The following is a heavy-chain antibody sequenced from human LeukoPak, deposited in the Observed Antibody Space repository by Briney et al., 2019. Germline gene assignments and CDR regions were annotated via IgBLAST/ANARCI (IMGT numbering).Heavy chain of an antibody. D-gene: IGHD6-19*01. Sequence: ASVKVSCKASGGTFSSYAISWVRQAPGQGLEWMGGIIPIFGTANYAQKFQGRVTITTDESTSTAYMELSSLRSEDTAVYYCARGSRYSSGRGAFDIWGQGTMVTVSS. J-gene: IGHJ3*02. V-gene: IGHV1-69*05. CDR2: IIPIFGTA. CDR1: GGTFSSYA. CDR3: ARGSRYSSGRGAFDI.